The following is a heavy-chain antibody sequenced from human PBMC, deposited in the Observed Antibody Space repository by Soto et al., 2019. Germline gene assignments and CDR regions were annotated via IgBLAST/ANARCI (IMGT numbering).Heavy chain of an antibody. J-gene: IGHJ4*01. V-gene: IGHV3-74*01. Sequence: EVQLVESGGGLVQPGGSLRLSCAASGFTFSSYWMHWVRQAPGKGLVWVSRSNSAGSSTSYADSVKGRFTISRDNAKNTLYLQMNSLRAEDTAVYYCARRMYSSGQKACYYCGHGNLVTVSS. CDR1: GFTFSSYW. CDR2: SNSAGSST. D-gene: IGHD6-19*01. CDR3: ARRMYSSGQKACYY.